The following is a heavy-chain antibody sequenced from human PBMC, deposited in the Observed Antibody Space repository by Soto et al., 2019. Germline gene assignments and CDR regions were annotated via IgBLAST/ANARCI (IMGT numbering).Heavy chain of an antibody. CDR1: GGSFSGYY. J-gene: IGHJ4*02. Sequence: TSETLSLTCAVYGGSFSGYYWSWIRQPPGKGLEWIGEINHSGSTNYNPSLKSRVTISVDTSKNQFSLELSSVTAADTAVYYCARELNYYDSSGYGYWGQGTLVTVSS. CDR3: ARELNYYDSSGYGY. D-gene: IGHD3-22*01. CDR2: INHSGST. V-gene: IGHV4-34*01.